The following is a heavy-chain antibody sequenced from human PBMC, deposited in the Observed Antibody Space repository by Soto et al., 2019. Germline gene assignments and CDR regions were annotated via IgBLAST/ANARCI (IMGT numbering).Heavy chain of an antibody. J-gene: IGHJ4*02. CDR3: ASHLVMAGTRGFDH. V-gene: IGHV4-4*02. CDR2: TRNSGGA. Sequence: RLPPGKGLEWIGETRNSGGANYNPSLKSRVTITVDRSRNHIFLELSSVTAADTAVYYCASHLVMAGTRGFDHWGLGTLVTVSS. D-gene: IGHD6-19*01.